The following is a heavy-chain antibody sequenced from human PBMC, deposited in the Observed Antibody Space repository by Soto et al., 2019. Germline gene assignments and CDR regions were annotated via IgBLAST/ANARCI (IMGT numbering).Heavy chain of an antibody. D-gene: IGHD3-22*01. CDR3: ARNLYDNSNYLAALDV. V-gene: IGHV5-10-1*01. CDR2: LDPADSFT. CDR1: GYSFTTFW. J-gene: IGHJ3*01. Sequence: GESLKISCNVSGYSFTTFWISWVRQMPEKGLEWMGRLDPADSFTNYSPSFQGHVTISVDKSINTAYLQWSSLKASDTAIYYCARNLYDNSNYLAALDVWGQGTMVTVSS.